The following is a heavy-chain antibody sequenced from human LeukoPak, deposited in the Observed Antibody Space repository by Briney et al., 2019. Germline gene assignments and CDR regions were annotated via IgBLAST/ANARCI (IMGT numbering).Heavy chain of an antibody. V-gene: IGHV1-46*01. CDR3: ARETVVVPSAMGFDP. D-gene: IGHD2-2*01. Sequence: GASVKVSCKASGYTFTTYYIHWVRQAPGQGLEWMGVINPSGGSTSLAQKFQARLTMTRDTSTSTVYMELSGLSSEDTAVYYCARETVVVPSAMGFDPWGQGTLVTVSS. CDR1: GYTFTTYY. J-gene: IGHJ5*02. CDR2: INPSGGST.